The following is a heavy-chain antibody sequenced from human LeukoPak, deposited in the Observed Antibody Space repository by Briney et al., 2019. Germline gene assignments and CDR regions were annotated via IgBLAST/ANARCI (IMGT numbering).Heavy chain of an antibody. Sequence: SETLSLTCTVSGGSISSYYWSWIRQPPGKGLEWIGYIYYSGSTNYNPSLKSRVTISVDTSKNQFSLKLSSVTAADTAVYYCARGSPYSYGPSYYYYMDVWGKGTTVTIPS. D-gene: IGHD5-18*01. CDR2: IYYSGST. J-gene: IGHJ6*03. V-gene: IGHV4-59*01. CDR3: ARGSPYSYGPSYYYYMDV. CDR1: GGSISSYY.